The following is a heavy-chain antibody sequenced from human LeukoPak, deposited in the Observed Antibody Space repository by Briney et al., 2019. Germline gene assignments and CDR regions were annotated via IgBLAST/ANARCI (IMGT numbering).Heavy chain of an antibody. D-gene: IGHD3-22*01. Sequence: ASVKVSCKASGYTFAGYYMHWVRQAPGQGLEWMGRINPNSGGTNYAQKFQGRVTMTRDTSISTAYMELSRLRSDDTAVYYCARVGVYDSSGYHVGDDYWGQGTLVTVSS. J-gene: IGHJ4*02. CDR3: ARVGVYDSSGYHVGDDY. CDR1: GYTFAGYY. CDR2: INPNSGGT. V-gene: IGHV1-2*06.